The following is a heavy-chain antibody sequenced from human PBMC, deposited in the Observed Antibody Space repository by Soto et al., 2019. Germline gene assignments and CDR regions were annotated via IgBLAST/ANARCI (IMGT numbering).Heavy chain of an antibody. J-gene: IGHJ4*02. V-gene: IGHV3-48*03. CDR2: ISTSGSTV. CDR3: VRYCSTTPCHGVATRTFVY. CDR1: RFTFSTYE. D-gene: IGHD2-2*01. Sequence: GGSLRLSCGASRFTFSTYEMNWVRQAPGKGLEWVSYISTSGSTVYYADSVKGRFTISRDNTRNSLYLQMNSLRDEDTALYYCVRYCSTTPCHGVATRTFVYWGQGALVTVYS.